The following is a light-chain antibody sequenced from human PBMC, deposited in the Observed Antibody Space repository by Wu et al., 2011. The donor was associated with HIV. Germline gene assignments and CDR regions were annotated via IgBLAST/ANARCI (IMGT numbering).Light chain of an antibody. CDR1: QSVSSSY. Sequence: EIVLTQSPGTLSLSPGERATLSCRASQSVSSSYLAWYQQKPGQAPRLLIYGASSRATGIPDRFSGSGSGTDFTLTISRLEPEDFAVYYXQQYGSSPWTFGQGTKVGNQT. J-gene: IGKJ1*01. CDR2: GAS. V-gene: IGKV3-20*01. CDR3: QQYGSSPWT.